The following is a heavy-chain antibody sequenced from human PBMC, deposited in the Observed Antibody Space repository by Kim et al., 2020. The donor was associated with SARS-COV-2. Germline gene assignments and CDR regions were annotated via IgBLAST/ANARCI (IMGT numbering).Heavy chain of an antibody. Sequence: GGSLRLSCAASGFTFSTYALHWVRQAPGKGLEWVADISYDGRNKYYADSVKGRFTISRDNSKNTLHLQMNSLRVEDTGVYYCARGPETWPYIWGQGTLVTVSS. CDR3: ARGPETWPYI. V-gene: IGHV3-30*04. CDR2: ISYDGRNK. D-gene: IGHD5-12*01. J-gene: IGHJ3*02. CDR1: GFTFSTYA.